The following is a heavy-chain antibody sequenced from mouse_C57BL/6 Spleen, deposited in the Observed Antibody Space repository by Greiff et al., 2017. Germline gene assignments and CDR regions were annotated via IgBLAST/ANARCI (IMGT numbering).Heavy chain of an antibody. J-gene: IGHJ1*03. CDR2: IYPGSGST. CDR1: GYTFTSYW. V-gene: IGHV1-55*01. Sequence: QVQLQQPGAELVKPGASVKMSCKASGYTFTSYWITWVKQRPGQGLEWIGDIYPGSGSTNYNEKFKSKATLTVDTSSSTAYMQLSSLTSEDSAVYYCARLGSNPGLWYFEVWGTGTTVTVAS. D-gene: IGHD2-5*01. CDR3: ARLGSNPGLWYFEV.